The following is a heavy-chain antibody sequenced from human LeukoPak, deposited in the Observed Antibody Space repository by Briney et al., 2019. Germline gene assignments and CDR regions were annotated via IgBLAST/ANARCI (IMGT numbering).Heavy chain of an antibody. CDR1: GGSFSGYY. V-gene: IGHV4-34*01. D-gene: IGHD6-13*01. Sequence: SETLSLTCAVYGGSFSGYYWSWIRQPPGKGLERIGEINHSGSTNYNPSLKSRVTISVDTSKNQFSLKLSSVTAADTAVYYCARGSLAAAGTSNVYYYYYGMDVWGQGTTVTVSS. CDR2: INHSGST. CDR3: ARGSLAAAGTSNVYYYYYGMDV. J-gene: IGHJ6*02.